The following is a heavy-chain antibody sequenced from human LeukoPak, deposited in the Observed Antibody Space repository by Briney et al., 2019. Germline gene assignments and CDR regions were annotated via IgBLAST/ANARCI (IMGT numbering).Heavy chain of an antibody. V-gene: IGHV3-53*01. CDR2: IYSDNT. J-gene: IGHJ4*02. Sequence: GGSLRLSCTVSGFTVSSNSMSWVRQAPGKGLEWVSFIYSDNTHYSDSVKGRLTISRDNSKNTLYLQMNSLRAEDTAVYYCARRAGAYSHPYDYWGQGALVTVSS. CDR3: ARRAGAYSHPYDY. D-gene: IGHD4/OR15-4a*01. CDR1: GFTVSSNS.